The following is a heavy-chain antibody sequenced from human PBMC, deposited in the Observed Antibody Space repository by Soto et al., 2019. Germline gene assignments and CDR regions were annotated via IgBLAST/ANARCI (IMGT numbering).Heavy chain of an antibody. D-gene: IGHD6-13*01. V-gene: IGHV3-7*01. Sequence: HPGGSLRLSCEASGFTLSSYWMSWVRQAPGKGLEWVANISPNGNAKYYVGSVKGRFTISRDNAKNSVYLQMNSLRAEATSVYYCATKVVIAGIGYVDHWGQGTLVTVSS. CDR3: ATKVVIAGIGYVDH. CDR1: GFTLSSYW. J-gene: IGHJ5*02. CDR2: ISPNGNAK.